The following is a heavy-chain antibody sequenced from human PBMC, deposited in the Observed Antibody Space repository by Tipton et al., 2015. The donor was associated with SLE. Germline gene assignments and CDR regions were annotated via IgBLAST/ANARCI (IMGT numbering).Heavy chain of an antibody. Sequence: SLRLSCEGFGFIFSEYYLTWIRQAPGKGLEWVSYISRTSSYSNYAGSVMGRFTISRDNAKNSLYLQMNSLRAEDTAVYYCAREFRSFGLLYYYGMDVWGQGTTVTVSS. D-gene: IGHD3-10*01. CDR1: GFIFSEYY. CDR3: AREFRSFGLLYYYGMDV. CDR2: ISRTSSYS. V-gene: IGHV3-11*06. J-gene: IGHJ6*02.